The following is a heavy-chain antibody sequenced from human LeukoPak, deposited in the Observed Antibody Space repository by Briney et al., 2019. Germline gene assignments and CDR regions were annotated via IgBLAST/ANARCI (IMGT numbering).Heavy chain of an antibody. CDR3: AKGSSHWRDYYYFDF. CDR2: ISYDGSDK. J-gene: IGHJ4*02. Sequence: PGGSLRLSCAASGFIFSSFGMHWVRQAPGKGLEWGAVISYDGSDKYYADSVKGRFTLSRDNSKNTLYLQMNSLTAEDTAVYYCAKGSSHWRDYYYFDFWGKGILVTVSS. V-gene: IGHV3-30*18. CDR1: GFIFSSFG. D-gene: IGHD5-12*01.